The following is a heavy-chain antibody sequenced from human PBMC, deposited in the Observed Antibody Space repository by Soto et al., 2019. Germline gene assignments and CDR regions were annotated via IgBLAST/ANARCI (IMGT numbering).Heavy chain of an antibody. Sequence: EVQLVESGGGLVQPGGSLRLSCAASGFTFSDKYMDWVRQAPGKGLEWVGRIRNKANSYTTEYAASVKGRFTISRDDSKSSLYLQMSSLETEDTAVYYCATYESAWGGDFDYWGQGTLVTVSS. CDR3: ATYESAWGGDFDY. J-gene: IGHJ4*02. CDR2: IRNKANSYTT. CDR1: GFTFSDKY. D-gene: IGHD3-16*01. V-gene: IGHV3-72*01.